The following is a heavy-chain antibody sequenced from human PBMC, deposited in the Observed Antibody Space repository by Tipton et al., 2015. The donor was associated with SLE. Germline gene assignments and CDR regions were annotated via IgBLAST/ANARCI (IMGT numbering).Heavy chain of an antibody. CDR2: IYYSGTT. J-gene: IGHJ6*03. CDR3: ARGGAARPNYYYMDV. CDR1: GGSISSHY. Sequence: TLSLTCTVSGGSISSHYWSWIRQPPGKGLEWIGYIYYSGTTNYNPSLKSRVTISVDTSKNQFSLNLTSVTAADTAVYYCARGGAARPNYYYMDVWGKGTTVTVSS. V-gene: IGHV4-59*11. D-gene: IGHD6-6*01.